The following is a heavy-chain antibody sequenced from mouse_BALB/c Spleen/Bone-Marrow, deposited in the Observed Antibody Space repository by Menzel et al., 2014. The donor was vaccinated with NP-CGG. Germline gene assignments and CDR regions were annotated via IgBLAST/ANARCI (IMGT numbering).Heavy chain of an antibody. Sequence: DVMLVESGGGLVQPGGSRKLSCAASGFIFSSFGMHWVRQAPEKGLEWVAYISSGSSTIFYADTVKGRFTISRDNPKNTLFLQMTSLRSEDTAIYYCTRGGNWEDFDYWGQGTTLTVSS. CDR2: ISSGSSTI. J-gene: IGHJ2*01. D-gene: IGHD4-1*01. V-gene: IGHV5-17*02. CDR3: TRGGNWEDFDY. CDR1: GFIFSSFG.